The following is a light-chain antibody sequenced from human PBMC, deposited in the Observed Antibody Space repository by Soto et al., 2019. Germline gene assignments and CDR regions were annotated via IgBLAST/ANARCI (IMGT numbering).Light chain of an antibody. CDR3: CSYAGSNTLI. J-gene: IGLJ2*01. CDR1: SRDVGSYAL. CDR2: EDT. V-gene: IGLV2-23*01. Sequence: QSALTQPASVSGSPGQSITISCTGTSRDVGSYALVSWYQHHTGKAPKLIICEDTNRPSGVSDRFSGSKSGNTASLTISGLQAEDEADYYCCSYAGSNTLIFGGGTKLTVL.